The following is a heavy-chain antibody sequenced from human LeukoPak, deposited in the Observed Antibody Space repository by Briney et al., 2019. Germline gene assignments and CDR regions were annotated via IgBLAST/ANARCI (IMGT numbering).Heavy chain of an antibody. CDR3: ARTEGYCTNGVCSPGFFDY. CDR1: GGSISSGGYY. V-gene: IGHV4-30-2*01. Sequence: KPSETLSLTCTVSGGSISSGGYYWSWIRQPPGKGLEWIGYIYHSGSTYYNPSLKSRVTISVDRSKNQFSLELSSVTAADTAVYYCARTEGYCTNGVCSPGFFDYWGQGTLVTVSS. CDR2: IYHSGST. J-gene: IGHJ4*02. D-gene: IGHD2-8*01.